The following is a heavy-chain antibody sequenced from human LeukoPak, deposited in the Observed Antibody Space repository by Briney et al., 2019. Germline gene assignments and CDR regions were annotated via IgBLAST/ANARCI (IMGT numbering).Heavy chain of an antibody. D-gene: IGHD2-15*01. CDR2: IYYSGST. J-gene: IGHJ4*02. CDR1: GGSISSYY. CDR3: ARLPVQCSGGSCHFDY. V-gene: IGHV4-59*08. Sequence: SETLSLTCTVSGGSISSYYWSWIRQPPGKGLEWIGYIYYSGSTNYNPSLKSRVTISVDTSKNQFSLKLSSVTAADTAVYYCARLPVQCSGGSCHFDYWGQGTLVTVSS.